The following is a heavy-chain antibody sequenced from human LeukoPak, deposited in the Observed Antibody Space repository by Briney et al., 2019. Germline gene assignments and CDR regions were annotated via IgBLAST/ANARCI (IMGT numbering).Heavy chain of an antibody. D-gene: IGHD3-3*01. CDR2: ISGSGGST. CDR3: AKVLRFLEWFRGPFDY. V-gene: IGHV3-23*01. CDR1: GFTFSSYA. Sequence: PGGSLRLSCAASGFTFSSYAMSWVRQAPGKGLEWVSAISGSGGSTYYADSVKGRFTISRDNSKNTLYLQMNSLRAEDTAVYYCAKVLRFLEWFRGPFDYWGQGTLVTVSS. J-gene: IGHJ4*02.